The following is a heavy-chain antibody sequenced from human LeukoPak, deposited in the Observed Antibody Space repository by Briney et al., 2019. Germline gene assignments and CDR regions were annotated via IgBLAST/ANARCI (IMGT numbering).Heavy chain of an antibody. Sequence: PGGSLRLSCAASGFTVSSNYMSWVRQAPGKGLEWVSAIYSGGSTYYADSVKGRFTISRDNSKNTLYLQMNSLRAEDTAVYYCARDRSYYDSSGYYSDYWGQGTLVTVSS. V-gene: IGHV3-66*01. CDR3: ARDRSYYDSSGYYSDY. D-gene: IGHD3-22*01. J-gene: IGHJ4*02. CDR2: IYSGGST. CDR1: GFTVSSNY.